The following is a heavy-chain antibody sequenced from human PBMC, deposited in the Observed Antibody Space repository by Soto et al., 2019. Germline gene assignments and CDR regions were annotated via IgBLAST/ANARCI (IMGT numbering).Heavy chain of an antibody. J-gene: IGHJ4*02. CDR3: ARRYGASFDY. V-gene: IGHV4-39*01. D-gene: IGHD4-17*01. CDR2: IFYSGST. Sequence: SETLSLTCTVSSGSISSTIYSWDWIRQPPGKGLEWIGGIFYSGSTYYNPSLKSRVTISVDTSKNQFSLTLTSVTAADTAVYYCARRYGASFDYWGQGTLVTVSS. CDR1: SGSISSTIYS.